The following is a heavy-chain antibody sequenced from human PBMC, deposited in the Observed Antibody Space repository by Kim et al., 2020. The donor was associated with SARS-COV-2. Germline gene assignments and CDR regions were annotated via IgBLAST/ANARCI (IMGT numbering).Heavy chain of an antibody. D-gene: IGHD1-20*01. CDR3: ARDVGSITGSVD. V-gene: IGHV4-4*02. J-gene: IGHJ4*02. Sequence: NYNPSLKSQVTISVDKSKNHLSLRLNSVTAADTAVYYCARDVGSITGSVDWGQGTLVTVSS.